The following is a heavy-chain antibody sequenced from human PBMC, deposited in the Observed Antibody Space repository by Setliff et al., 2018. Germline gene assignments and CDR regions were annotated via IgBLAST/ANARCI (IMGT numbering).Heavy chain of an antibody. CDR2: IYWNDDK. J-gene: IGHJ6*03. D-gene: IGHD3-3*01. CDR3: AHSRYDFWSGYYVMDV. Sequence: TLSLTCTVSGGSISSQDWSWIRQPPGKALEWLALIYWNDDKRYSPSLKSRLTITKDTSKNQVVLTMTNMDPVDTATYYCAHSRYDFWSGYYVMDVWGKGTTVTVSS. CDR1: GGSISSQDW. V-gene: IGHV2-5*01.